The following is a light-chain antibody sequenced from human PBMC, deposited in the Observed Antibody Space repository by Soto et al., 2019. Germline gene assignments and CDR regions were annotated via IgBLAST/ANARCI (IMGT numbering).Light chain of an antibody. V-gene: IGKV4-1*01. CDR2: WAS. CDR1: QSVLYSSNNKNY. CDR3: QQYYGTPFT. Sequence: DIVMTQSPDSLAVSLGERATINCKSSQSVLYSSNNKNYFAWYQQKPGQPPKPLIFWASTRESGVPDRFSGSGYGTDFTLNISGLQAEDVEVYYCQQYYGTPFTFGPGTKVELK. J-gene: IGKJ3*01.